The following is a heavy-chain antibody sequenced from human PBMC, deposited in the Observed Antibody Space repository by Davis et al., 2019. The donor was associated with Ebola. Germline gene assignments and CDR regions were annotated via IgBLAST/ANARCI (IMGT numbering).Heavy chain of an antibody. D-gene: IGHD3-3*01. Sequence: PSETLSLTCAISGDSVSINRGAWNWIRQSPSGGLEWLGRTYYNSRWYIDYAVSVKGRITINPDTSKNQFSLQLNSMTPEDTAVYYCVRGFFRDGFDIWGQGTMITVSS. V-gene: IGHV6-1*01. CDR1: GDSVSINRGA. J-gene: IGHJ3*02. CDR3: VRGFFRDGFDI. CDR2: TYYNSRWYI.